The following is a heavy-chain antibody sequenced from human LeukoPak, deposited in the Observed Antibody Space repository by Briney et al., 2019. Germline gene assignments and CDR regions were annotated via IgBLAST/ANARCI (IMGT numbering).Heavy chain of an antibody. CDR2: IYHSGST. V-gene: IGHV4-4*02. Sequence: SETLSLPCAVSGGSISSSNWWSWVRQPPGKGLEWIGEIYHSGSTYYNPSLKSRVTISVDTSKNQFSLKLSSVTAADTAVYYCARDTWGDYDYVWGSLPCFDYWGQGTLVTVSS. CDR1: GGSISSSNW. CDR3: ARDTWGDYDYVWGSLPCFDY. D-gene: IGHD3-16*01. J-gene: IGHJ4*02.